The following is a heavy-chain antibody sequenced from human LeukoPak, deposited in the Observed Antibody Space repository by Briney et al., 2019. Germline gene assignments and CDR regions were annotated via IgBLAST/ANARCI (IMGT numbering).Heavy chain of an antibody. CDR2: IYYSGST. CDR1: GGSISSSSHY. J-gene: IGHJ4*02. CDR3: AKTLYSGDCGGDCYFDY. V-gene: IGHV4-39*01. Sequence: SETLSLTCTVSGGSISSSSHYWGWIRQPPGKGLEWIGSIYYSGSTYYNPSLKSRVTISVDTSKNQFSLKLSSVTAADTAVYYCAKTLYSGDCGGDCYFDYWGQGTLVTVSS. D-gene: IGHD2-21*02.